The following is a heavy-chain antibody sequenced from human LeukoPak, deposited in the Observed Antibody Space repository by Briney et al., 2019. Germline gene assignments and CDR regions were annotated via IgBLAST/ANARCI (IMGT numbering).Heavy chain of an antibody. V-gene: IGHV4-61*02. CDR1: GGSISSGGYY. Sequence: SETLSLTCTVSGGSISSGGYYWSWIRQPAGKGLEWIGRIYTSGSTNYNPSLKSRVTMSVDTSKNQFSLKLSSVTAADTAVYYCARLHYCSSTSCPRGRFDPWGQGTLVTVSS. CDR2: IYTSGST. D-gene: IGHD2-2*01. CDR3: ARLHYCSSTSCPRGRFDP. J-gene: IGHJ5*02.